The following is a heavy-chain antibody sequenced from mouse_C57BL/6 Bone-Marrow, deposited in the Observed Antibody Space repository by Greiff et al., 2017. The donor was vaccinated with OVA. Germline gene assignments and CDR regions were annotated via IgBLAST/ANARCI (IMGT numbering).Heavy chain of an antibody. D-gene: IGHD1-1*01. CDR1: GYTFTEYT. CDR2: FYPGSGSI. J-gene: IGHJ3*01. V-gene: IGHV1-62-2*01. CDR3: ARHESGYYYGSSLGWLAY. Sequence: VQLQQSGAELVKPGASVNLSCKASGYTFTEYTIHWVKQRSGQGLEWIGWFYPGSGSIKYNEKFKDKATLTADKSSSTVYMELSILTSEDAAVYFCARHESGYYYGSSLGWLAYWGQGTLVTVSA.